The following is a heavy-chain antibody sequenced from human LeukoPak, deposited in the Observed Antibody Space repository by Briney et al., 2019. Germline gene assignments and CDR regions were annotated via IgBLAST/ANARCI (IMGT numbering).Heavy chain of an antibody. V-gene: IGHV4-34*01. CDR3: ASLAVVGATTPAYFDY. CDR1: GGSFSGYY. CDR2: INHGGST. J-gene: IGHJ4*02. Sequence: SETLSLTCAVYGGSFSGYYWSWIRQPPGKGLEWIGEINHGGSTNYNPSLKSRVTISVDTSKNQFSLKLSSVTAADTAVYYCASLAVVGATTPAYFDYWGQGTLVTVSS. D-gene: IGHD1-26*01.